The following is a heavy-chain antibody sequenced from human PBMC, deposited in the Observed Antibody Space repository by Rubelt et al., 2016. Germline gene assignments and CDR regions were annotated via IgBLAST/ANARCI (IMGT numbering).Heavy chain of an antibody. CDR1: GESVSGYY. Sequence: QVQLQQWGAGLFKPSETLSLTCAVYGESVSGYYWSWIRQPPGKGLEWIGEISHSGSPSHNPSLKSRVILSADTSKNQFSLKLTSVTAAETAVYYCARGLYATRMASWGQGTLVTVSS. CDR3: ARGLYATRMAS. V-gene: IGHV4-34*02. J-gene: IGHJ4*02. D-gene: IGHD3-16*01. CDR2: ISHSGSP.